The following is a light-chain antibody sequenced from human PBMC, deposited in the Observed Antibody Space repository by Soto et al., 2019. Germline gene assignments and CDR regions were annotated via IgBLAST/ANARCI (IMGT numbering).Light chain of an antibody. CDR1: QSIRSER. J-gene: IGKJ5*01. CDR3: QQYGSSPIT. Sequence: EIVLTQSPDTLSLSPGERAPLSCRASQSIRSERLAWYQQKPGQAPRLLIYGASSRATGIPDRFSGTVSGTDFTLTISRLEPEDFAVYYCQQYGSSPITFGQGTRLEIK. CDR2: GAS. V-gene: IGKV3-20*01.